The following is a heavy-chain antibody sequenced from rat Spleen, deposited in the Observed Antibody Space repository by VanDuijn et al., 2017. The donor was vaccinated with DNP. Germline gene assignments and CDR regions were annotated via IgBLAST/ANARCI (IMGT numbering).Heavy chain of an antibody. CDR3: ARWSDYFDY. CDR2: INYSGGT. CDR1: GSSITSNY. V-gene: IGHV3-1*01. Sequence: EVRLQESGPGLVKPSQSLSLTCSVTGSSITSNYWGWIRKFPGNKMEWVGHINYSGGTSYNPSLQSRISITSDTSKNQFFLHLNSVTTEDTATYYCARWSDYFDYWGQGVMVTVSS. J-gene: IGHJ2*01.